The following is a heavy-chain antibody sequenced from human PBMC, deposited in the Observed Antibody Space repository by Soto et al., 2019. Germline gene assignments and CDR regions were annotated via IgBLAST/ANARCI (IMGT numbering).Heavy chain of an antibody. CDR2: ISPYNGNT. D-gene: IGHD3-10*01. CDR1: GYTFTTYG. Sequence: QVQLVQSGAEVKNPGASVKVSCKASGYTFTTYGISWVRQAPGQGLEWMGWISPYNGNTKYVQKLQGRVTMTTDTSTSTAYMELRSLRSDDTAVYFCARDRHYGSGGANWFDPWGQGTLVTVSS. CDR3: ARDRHYGSGGANWFDP. V-gene: IGHV1-18*01. J-gene: IGHJ5*02.